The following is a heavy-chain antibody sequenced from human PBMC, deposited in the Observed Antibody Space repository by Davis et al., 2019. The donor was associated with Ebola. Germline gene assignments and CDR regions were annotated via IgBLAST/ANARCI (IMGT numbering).Heavy chain of an antibody. CDR3: ARGRSNWNYVPYGMDV. CDR2: INHSGST. J-gene: IGHJ6*04. CDR1: GGSISSGGYS. Sequence: SETLSLTCAVSGGSISSGGYSWSWIRQPPGKGLEWIGEINHSGSTNYNPSLKSRVTISVDTSKNQFSLKLSSVAAADTAVYYCARGRSNWNYVPYGMDVWGKGTTVTVSS. V-gene: IGHV4-34*01. D-gene: IGHD1-7*01.